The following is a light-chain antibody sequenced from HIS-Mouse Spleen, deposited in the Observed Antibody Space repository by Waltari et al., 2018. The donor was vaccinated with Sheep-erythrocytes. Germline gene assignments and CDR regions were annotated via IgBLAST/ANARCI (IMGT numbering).Light chain of an antibody. CDR1: SSDVGSYNL. J-gene: IGLJ2*01. Sequence: QSALTQPPSVSGSPGQSLTISCTGTSSDVGSYNLVSWYQQHPGKAPKLMIYEGSKRPSGVSNRFSGSKSGNTASLTISGLQAEDEADYYCCSYAGSSTFHVVFGGGTKLTVL. V-gene: IGLV2-23*03. CDR3: CSYAGSSTFHVV. CDR2: EGS.